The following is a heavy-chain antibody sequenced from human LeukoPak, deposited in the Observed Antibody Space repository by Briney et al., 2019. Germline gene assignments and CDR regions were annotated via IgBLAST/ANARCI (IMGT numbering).Heavy chain of an antibody. CDR3: VKGVSSLTFSFDY. Sequence: PGGSLRLSCAASVFTFSNYAMSWVRQAPGKGLEWVSSISGGSTYYADSVKGRFTISRDNSKNTLFLQMNSLRAEDTAVYYCVKGVSSLTFSFDYWGQGTLVTVSS. J-gene: IGHJ4*02. CDR1: VFTFSNYA. V-gene: IGHV3-23*01. CDR2: ISGGST. D-gene: IGHD6-13*01.